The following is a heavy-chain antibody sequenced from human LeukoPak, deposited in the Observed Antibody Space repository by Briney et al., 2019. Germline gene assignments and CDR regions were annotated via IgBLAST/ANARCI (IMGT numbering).Heavy chain of an antibody. V-gene: IGHV3-53*01. D-gene: IGHD6-13*01. J-gene: IGHJ4*02. Sequence: GGSLRLSCAASGFTVNNYMNWVRQAPGKGLEWVSVIYSGDTTYYADSVKGRFTISRDTSKYTLYLQMNSLRADDTAVYYCARAAWYSSSWQEGYYFDYWGQGTLVTVSS. CDR2: IYSGDTT. CDR1: GFTVNNY. CDR3: ARAAWYSSSWQEGYYFDY.